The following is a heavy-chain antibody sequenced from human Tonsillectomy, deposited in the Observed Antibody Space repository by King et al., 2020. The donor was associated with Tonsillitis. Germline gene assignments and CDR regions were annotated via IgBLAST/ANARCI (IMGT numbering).Heavy chain of an antibody. V-gene: IGHV3-30*18. Sequence: QVQLVESGGGVVQPGRSLRLSCAASGFTFSSYGMNWVRQAPGKGLEWVAVISYDGSNKYYADSVKGRFTISRDNSKNTLYLQMNSLRAEDTAVYYCAKDHYSYTTLGYDGRDVWGQGTTVTVSS. D-gene: IGHD5-18*01. CDR3: AKDHYSYTTLGYDGRDV. CDR2: ISYDGSNK. J-gene: IGHJ6*02. CDR1: GFTFSSYG.